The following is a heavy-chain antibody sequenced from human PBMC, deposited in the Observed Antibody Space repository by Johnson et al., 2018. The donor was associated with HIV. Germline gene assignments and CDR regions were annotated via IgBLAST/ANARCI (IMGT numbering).Heavy chain of an antibody. Sequence: QVQLVESGGGVVQPGGSLRLSCAASGFSFSSYGMYWVRQAPGKGLEWVSVSYSGGRTYYADSVKGRFTISRDNAKNSLNLQMNSLRAEYTAVYYCARIDYSNYEEAFDIWGQGTMVTVSS. CDR2: SYSGGRT. CDR3: ARIDYSNYEEAFDI. D-gene: IGHD4-11*01. CDR1: GFSFSSYG. J-gene: IGHJ3*02. V-gene: IGHV3-NL1*01.